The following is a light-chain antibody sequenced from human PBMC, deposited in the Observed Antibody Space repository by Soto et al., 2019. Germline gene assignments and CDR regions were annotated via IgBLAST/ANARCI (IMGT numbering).Light chain of an antibody. CDR3: TSYAGGNNV. Sequence: QSALTQPPSASGSPGQSVTISCTGTRSDVGTYNYVSWYQQHPGKAPKLMIYQVDKRPSGVHDRFSGSKSGNTASLTVSGLQAEDEADYYCTSYAGGNNVFGGGTKLTVL. CDR1: RSDVGTYNY. CDR2: QVD. V-gene: IGLV2-8*01. J-gene: IGLJ2*01.